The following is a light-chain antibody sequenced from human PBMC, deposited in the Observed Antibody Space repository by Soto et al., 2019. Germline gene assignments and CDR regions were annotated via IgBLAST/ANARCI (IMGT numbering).Light chain of an antibody. CDR1: SSDVGGYNY. V-gene: IGLV2-14*03. J-gene: IGLJ1*01. Sequence: QSVLTQPASVSGSPGQSITISCTGTSSDVGGYNYVSWYQQHPGKAPKLMIYDVTNRPSGVSDRFSGSKSGYTASLTISGLQAEEEADYYSTSYPPGSIYVFGTGTKLTV. CDR3: TSYPPGSIYV. CDR2: DVT.